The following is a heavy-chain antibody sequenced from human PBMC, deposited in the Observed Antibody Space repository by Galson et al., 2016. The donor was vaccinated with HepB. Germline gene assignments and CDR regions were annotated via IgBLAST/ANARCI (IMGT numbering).Heavy chain of an antibody. Sequence: SVKVSCKASGYTFTGYYLHWVRRAPGQGLEWVGRISPNSGVSNYAQSFQGRVSLTRDASISTAYMELSSLRSDDTAVYYCARRMTGTTRGLDVWGQGTTVTVSS. V-gene: IGHV1-2*06. CDR2: ISPNSGVS. D-gene: IGHD1-7*01. CDR1: GYTFTGYY. CDR3: ARRMTGTTRGLDV. J-gene: IGHJ6*02.